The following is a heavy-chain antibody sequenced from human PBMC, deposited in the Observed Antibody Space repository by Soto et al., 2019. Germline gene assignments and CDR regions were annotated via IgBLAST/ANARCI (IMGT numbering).Heavy chain of an antibody. CDR2: IYYSGST. J-gene: IGHJ1*01. CDR3: ASTAPTYYYVTSGYSRPFKY. Sequence: SETLSLTCTVSGGSISSSSYYWGWIRQPPGKGLEWIGTIYYSGSTYYNPSLKSRVTISVDTSKNQFSLKLSSVTAADTAVYYCASTAPTYYYVTSGYSRPFKYWGKGTLVTVSS. CDR1: GGSISSSSYY. D-gene: IGHD3-22*01. V-gene: IGHV4-39*01.